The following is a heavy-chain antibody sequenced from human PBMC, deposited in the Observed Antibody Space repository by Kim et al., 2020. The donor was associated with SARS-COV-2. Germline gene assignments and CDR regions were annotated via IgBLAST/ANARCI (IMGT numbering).Heavy chain of an antibody. V-gene: IGHV3-64D*06. J-gene: IGHJ5*02. Sequence: GGSLRLSCSASGFTFSSYAMHWVRQAPGKGLEYVSAISSNGGSTYYADSVKGRFTISRDNSKNTLYLQMSSLRAEDTAVYYCVKGRLVAHNIGWFDPWGQGTLVTVSS. CDR1: GFTFSSYA. CDR2: ISSNGGST. D-gene: IGHD2-15*01. CDR3: VKGRLVAHNIGWFDP.